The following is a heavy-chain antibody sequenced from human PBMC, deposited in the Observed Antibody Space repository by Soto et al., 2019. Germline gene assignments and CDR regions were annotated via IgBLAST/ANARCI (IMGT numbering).Heavy chain of an antibody. J-gene: IGHJ1*01. D-gene: IGHD3-22*01. Sequence: EVQLVESGGGLVQPGGSLRLSCAASGFTFSSYSMNWVRQAPGKGLEWVSYISSSSSTIYYADSVKGRFTISRDNAKNSLYLQMNSLRDEDTAVYYCASGYDSSDYGKRGYFQHWGQGTLVTVSS. V-gene: IGHV3-48*02. CDR1: GFTFSSYS. CDR3: ASGYDSSDYGKRGYFQH. CDR2: ISSSSSTI.